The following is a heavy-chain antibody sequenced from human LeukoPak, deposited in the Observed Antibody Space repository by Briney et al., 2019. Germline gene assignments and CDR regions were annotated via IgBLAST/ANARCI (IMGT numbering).Heavy chain of an antibody. D-gene: IGHD6-6*01. CDR1: GYSFTSYW. J-gene: IGHJ5*02. V-gene: IGHV5-51*01. CDR2: IYPGDSDT. CDR3: ARLAARPSTRWFDP. Sequence: PGESLKISCKGSGYSFTSYWIGWVRQMPGKGLEWMGVIYPGDSDTRYSPSFEGQVTISADKSISTAYLQWSSLKASDTAMYYCARLAARPSTRWFDPWGQGTLVTVSS.